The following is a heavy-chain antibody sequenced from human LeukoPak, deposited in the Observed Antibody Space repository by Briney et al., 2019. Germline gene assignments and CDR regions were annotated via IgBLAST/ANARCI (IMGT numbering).Heavy chain of an antibody. J-gene: IGHJ4*02. V-gene: IGHV4-34*01. CDR2: FNHSGST. D-gene: IGHD2-2*01. CDR3: ARGNIVIVPAAGYYFDY. CDR1: GGSFSGYY. Sequence: SEPLSLTCAVYGGSFSGYYWSWIRQPQAKGLEWIGEFNHSGSTNYNPSLKSRVTISVDTSKNQFSLKLSSVTAADTAVYYCARGNIVIVPAAGYYFDYWGQGTLVTVSS.